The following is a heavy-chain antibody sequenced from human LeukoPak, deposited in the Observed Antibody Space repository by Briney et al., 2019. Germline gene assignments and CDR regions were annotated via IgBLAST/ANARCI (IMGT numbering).Heavy chain of an antibody. CDR2: ISYSGST. CDR1: GSSISSGAHY. CDR3: AKVGYVNADY. V-gene: IGHV4-31*03. D-gene: IGHD2-15*01. Sequence: SQTLSLTCTVSGSSISSGAHYWSWIRQHPGKGLEWIGYISYSGSTYYNPSLKSRVTISVDTSKNQFSLKLSSVTAADTAVYYCAKVGYVNADYWGQGTLVTVSS. J-gene: IGHJ4*02.